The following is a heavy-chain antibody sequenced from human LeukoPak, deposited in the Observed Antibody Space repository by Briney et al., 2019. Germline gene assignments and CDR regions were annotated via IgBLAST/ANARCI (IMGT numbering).Heavy chain of an antibody. V-gene: IGHV3-23*01. Sequence: PGGSLRLSCAASGFTFNNYVMSWVRQAPGKGLEWVSGIDYSGGNTNYAEPVLGRFTVSRDNSKNTLYLQMNSLRAEDTAVYYCVATRVCGGVLLRPNCLYFENWGQGTLVSVSS. CDR1: GFTFNNYV. CDR2: IDYSGGNT. J-gene: IGHJ4*02. D-gene: IGHD3-10*01. CDR3: VATRVCGGVLLRPNCLYFEN.